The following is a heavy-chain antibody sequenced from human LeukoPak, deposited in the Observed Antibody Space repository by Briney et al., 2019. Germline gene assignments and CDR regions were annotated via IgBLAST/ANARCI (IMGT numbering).Heavy chain of an antibody. Sequence: GGSLRLSCAASGFTFSSYGMRWVRQAPGKGLEWVAVIWYDGSNKYYADSVKGRFTISRDNSKNTLYLQMNSLRAEDTAVYYCARDYNWNDPVYWGQGALVTVSS. CDR1: GFTFSSYG. V-gene: IGHV3-33*01. CDR2: IWYDGSNK. D-gene: IGHD1-20*01. J-gene: IGHJ4*02. CDR3: ARDYNWNDPVY.